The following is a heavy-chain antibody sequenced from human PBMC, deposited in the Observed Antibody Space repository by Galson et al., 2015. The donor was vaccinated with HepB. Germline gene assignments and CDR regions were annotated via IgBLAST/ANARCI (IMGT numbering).Heavy chain of an antibody. CDR2: INDGSGNT. CDR1: GCTFNNHA. Sequence: SVMASCKAAGCTFNNHAMHWVRQAPGLGLEWMGWINDGSGNTRYSEKFQGRVTITVDTSTNPVYLELSSLRSEDTAVYYCAREGPPPLISCALDIWGQGTLVTVSS. D-gene: IGHD3-3*02. J-gene: IGHJ4*03. CDR3: AREGPPPLISCALDI. V-gene: IGHV1-3*01.